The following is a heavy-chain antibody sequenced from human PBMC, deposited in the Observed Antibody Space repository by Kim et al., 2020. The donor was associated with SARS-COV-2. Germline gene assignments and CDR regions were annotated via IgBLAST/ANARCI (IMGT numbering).Heavy chain of an antibody. D-gene: IGHD1-26*01. CDR2: TRNKANSYTT. V-gene: IGHV3-72*01. CDR1: GFTFSDHY. Sequence: GGSLRLSCAASGFTFSDHYMDWVRQAPGKGLEWVGRTRNKANSYTTEYAASVKGRFTISRDDSKNSLYLQMNSLKTEDTAVYYCARAPEGSWGQGTLVTVSS. J-gene: IGHJ4*02. CDR3: ARAPEGS.